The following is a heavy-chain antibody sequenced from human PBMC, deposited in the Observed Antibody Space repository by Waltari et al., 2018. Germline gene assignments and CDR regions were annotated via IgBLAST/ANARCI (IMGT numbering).Heavy chain of an antibody. CDR3: AREGGGMDV. CDR2: IYYSGST. Sequence: QVQLQESGPGLVKPSETLSLTCTVSGGSISSHYWSWIRQPPGKGLEWIGYIYYSGSTNYNPSLKSRVTISVDTSKNQFSLKLSSVTAADTAVYYCAREGGGMDVWGQGTTVTVSS. D-gene: IGHD2-15*01. CDR1: GGSISSHY. V-gene: IGHV4-59*11. J-gene: IGHJ6*02.